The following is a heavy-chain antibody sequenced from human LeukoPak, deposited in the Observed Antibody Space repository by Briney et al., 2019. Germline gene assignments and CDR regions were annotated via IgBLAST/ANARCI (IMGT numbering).Heavy chain of an antibody. J-gene: IGHJ1*01. Sequence: PRGSLRLSCAASGFTVSSHYMSWVRQAPGKGLEWVLVIYSDDSTYSADSLKGRFTISRDISKNTLFLQMNSLRAEDTAVYYCARVYWHDNGEYFQHWGQGTLVTVSS. V-gene: IGHV3-66*01. D-gene: IGHD3-16*01. CDR2: IYSDDST. CDR3: ARVYWHDNGEYFQH. CDR1: GFTVSSHY.